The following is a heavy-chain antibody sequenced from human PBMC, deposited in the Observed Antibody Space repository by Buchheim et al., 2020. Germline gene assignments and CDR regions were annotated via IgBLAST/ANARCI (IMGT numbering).Heavy chain of an antibody. J-gene: IGHJ6*02. D-gene: IGHD6-13*01. CDR3: ARAVSSSSWRYYYYYGMDV. Sequence: EVQLLESGGGLVQPGGSLRLSCAASGFTFSSYAMSWVRQAPGKGLEWVSAISGSGGSTYYADSVKGRFTISRDNSKNTLYLQMNSLRAEDTAVYYCARAVSSSSWRYYYYYGMDVWGQGTT. V-gene: IGHV3-23*01. CDR1: GFTFSSYA. CDR2: ISGSGGST.